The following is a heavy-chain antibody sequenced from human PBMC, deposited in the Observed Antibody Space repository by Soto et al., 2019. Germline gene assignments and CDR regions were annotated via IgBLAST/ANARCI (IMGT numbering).Heavy chain of an antibody. CDR1: GFTFSNAW. Sequence: GGSLRLSCAASGFTFSNAWMSWVRQAPGKGLEWVGRIKSKTDGGTTDYAAPVKGRFTISRDDSKNTLYLQMNSLKTEDTAVYYCTTDLGLHYESPDYWGQGTLVTVSS. CDR3: TTDLGLHYESPDY. J-gene: IGHJ4*02. V-gene: IGHV3-15*01. CDR2: IKSKTDGGTT. D-gene: IGHD4-17*01.